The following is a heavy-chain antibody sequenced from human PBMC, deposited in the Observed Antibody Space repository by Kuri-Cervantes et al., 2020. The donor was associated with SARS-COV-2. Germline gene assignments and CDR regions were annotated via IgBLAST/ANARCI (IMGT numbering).Heavy chain of an antibody. Sequence: ASEKVSCKTSGYTFTTYGIIWVRQAPGQGLEWMGWISTYNNDTNYAQKFQGRVTMTTDTSTSTDYMELSSLRSEDTAVYYCATAPPFPSITMVRGVWTRVGWFDPWGQGTLVTVSS. D-gene: IGHD3-10*01. V-gene: IGHV1-18*01. CDR3: ATAPPFPSITMVRGVWTRVGWFDP. CDR1: GYTFTTYG. J-gene: IGHJ5*02. CDR2: ISTYNNDT.